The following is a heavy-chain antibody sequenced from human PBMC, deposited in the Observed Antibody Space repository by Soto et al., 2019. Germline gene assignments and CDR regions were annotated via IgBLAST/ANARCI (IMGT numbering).Heavy chain of an antibody. J-gene: IGHJ6*02. D-gene: IGHD6-19*01. V-gene: IGHV4-30-4*01. CDR1: GGSISSGDYY. Sequence: SETLSLTCTVSGGSISSGDYYWSWIRQPPGKGLEWIGYTYYSGSTYYNPSLKSRVTTSVDTSKNQFSLKLSSVTAADTAVYYCARDQAVAGDLRFRSLNYYYYGMDVWGQGTKVTVSS. CDR2: TYYSGST. CDR3: ARDQAVAGDLRFRSLNYYYYGMDV.